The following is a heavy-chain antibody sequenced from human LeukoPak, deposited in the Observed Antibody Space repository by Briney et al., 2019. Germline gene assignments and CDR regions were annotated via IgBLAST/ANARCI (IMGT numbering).Heavy chain of an antibody. J-gene: IGHJ4*02. Sequence: SETLSLTCTVSGGSISSYYWSWIRQPPGKGLEWIGYIYYSGSTNYNPSLKSRVTISVDTSKNQFSLKLSSVTAADTAVYYCARAERGYSYAYWGQGALVTVSS. CDR2: IYYSGST. CDR3: ARAERGYSYAY. CDR1: GGSISSYY. V-gene: IGHV4-59*01. D-gene: IGHD5-18*01.